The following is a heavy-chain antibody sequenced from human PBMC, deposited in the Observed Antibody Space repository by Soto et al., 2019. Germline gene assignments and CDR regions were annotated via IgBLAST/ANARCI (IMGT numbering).Heavy chain of an antibody. CDR1: VGSFNAYF. Sequence: QVQLQQWGAGLLKPSETLSLTCTMSVGSFNAYFWTWVRQSPGKGLELIGEIDYTGSARYNPSLSSRLTISVDTSKNQFSLKLTSLTAADTATYYCARVRKKKHFYNYGLDVWGQGTTVTVSS. J-gene: IGHJ6*02. CDR3: ARVRKKKHFYNYGLDV. D-gene: IGHD1-20*01. V-gene: IGHV4-34*01. CDR2: IDYTGSA.